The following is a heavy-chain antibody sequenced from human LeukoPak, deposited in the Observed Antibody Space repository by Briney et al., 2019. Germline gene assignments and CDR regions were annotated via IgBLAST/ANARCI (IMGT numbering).Heavy chain of an antibody. CDR1: GFSFSSYG. J-gene: IGHJ4*02. Sequence: GRSLRLSCAVSGFSFSSYGMHWVRQAPGKGLEWVAVIWYDGTNKYYADSVKGRFTISRDNSKNTLCLQMNSLRAEDTAVYYCARDQRGFSYSKYYFDYWGQGTLVTVSS. CDR2: IWYDGTNK. D-gene: IGHD5-18*01. CDR3: ARDQRGFSYSKYYFDY. V-gene: IGHV3-33*01.